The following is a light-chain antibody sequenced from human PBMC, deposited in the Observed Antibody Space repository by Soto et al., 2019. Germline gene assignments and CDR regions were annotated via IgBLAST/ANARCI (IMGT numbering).Light chain of an antibody. Sequence: GDRVTISCRMSQSISSYLNWYQQKPGKAPKVLIYAASSLQSGVPSRFSGIGSGTDFTLSISSLQPEDFATYYCQQSYSGPLTFGGGTKVDI. CDR3: QQSYSGPLT. CDR2: AAS. V-gene: IGKV1-39*01. J-gene: IGKJ4*01. CDR1: QSISSY.